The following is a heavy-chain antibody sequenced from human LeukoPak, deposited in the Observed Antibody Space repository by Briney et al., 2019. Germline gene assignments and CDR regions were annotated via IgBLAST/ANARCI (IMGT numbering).Heavy chain of an antibody. CDR3: AREVDYVGYYFDY. CDR2: ISLNSAAI. Sequence: GGSLRLSCAASGFAFSTYSMNWVRQPPGQGLKWVASISLNSAAIYYADSVKGRFTISRDNAKNSLSLQMNSLRAEDTAVYYCAREVDYVGYYFDYWGQGTPVTVPS. D-gene: IGHD4-23*01. V-gene: IGHV3-21*01. J-gene: IGHJ4*02. CDR1: GFAFSTYS.